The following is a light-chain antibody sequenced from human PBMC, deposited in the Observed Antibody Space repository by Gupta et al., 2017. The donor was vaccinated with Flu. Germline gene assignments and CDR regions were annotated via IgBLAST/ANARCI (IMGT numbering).Light chain of an antibody. CDR1: QDIRRH. V-gene: IGKV1-33*01. CDR2: DVS. CDR3: QQYANLPVT. Sequence: DIQMAQSPDSLSASVGDSVTITCLASQDIRRHLNWYQQKPGKAPKLLSCDVSNLEPGVPPRFSGRASGTQFTFTISALQPEDFATYYCQQYANLPVTFGGGTKVE. J-gene: IGKJ4*01.